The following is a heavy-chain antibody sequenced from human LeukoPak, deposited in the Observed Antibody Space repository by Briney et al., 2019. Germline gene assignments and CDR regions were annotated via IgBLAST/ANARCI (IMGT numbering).Heavy chain of an antibody. D-gene: IGHD3-22*01. CDR3: AKDPRASRGYYYKNAEYFQH. V-gene: IGHV3-30*18. Sequence: GGSLRLSCTASGFTFSSYGMHWVRQAPGKGLEWVAVISYDGSNKYYADSVKGRFTISRDNSKNTLYLQMNSLRAEDTAVYYCAKDPRASRGYYYKNAEYFQHWGQGTLVTVSS. J-gene: IGHJ1*01. CDR2: ISYDGSNK. CDR1: GFTFSSYG.